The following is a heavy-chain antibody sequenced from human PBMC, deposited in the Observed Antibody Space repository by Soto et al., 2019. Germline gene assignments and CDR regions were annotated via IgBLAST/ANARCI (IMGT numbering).Heavy chain of an antibody. CDR3: ASGGEYYDENLPHYYFFGLHV. D-gene: IGHD3-16*01. V-gene: IGHV1-69*13. J-gene: IGHJ6*02. Sequence: SVKVSCKASGGTFSNYPITWVRRAPGQGLEWLGGIIPIFGKADYTQKFQGRVTISADEPTSTAYMEISSLRSEDTAVYYCASGGEYYDENLPHYYFFGLHVWGPGTTVTVSS. CDR1: GGTFSNYP. CDR2: IIPIFGKA.